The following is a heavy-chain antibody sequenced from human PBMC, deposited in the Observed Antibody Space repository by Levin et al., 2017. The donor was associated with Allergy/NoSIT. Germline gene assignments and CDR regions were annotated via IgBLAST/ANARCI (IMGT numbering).Heavy chain of an antibody. CDR1: GGSISSYY. CDR3: ARHRPFEYSSPRSFFWFDP. V-gene: IGHV4-59*08. J-gene: IGHJ5*02. CDR2: IYYSGST. D-gene: IGHD6-6*01. Sequence: SETLSLTCTVSGGSISSYYWSWIRQPPGKGLEWIGYIYYSGSTNYNPSLKSRVTISVDTSKNQFSLKLSSVTAADTAVYYCARHRPFEYSSPRSFFWFDPWGQGTLVTVSS.